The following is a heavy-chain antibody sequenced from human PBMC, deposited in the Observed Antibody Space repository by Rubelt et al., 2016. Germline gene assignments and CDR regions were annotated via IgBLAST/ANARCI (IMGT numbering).Heavy chain of an antibody. CDR1: GFTVSSNY. D-gene: IGHD6-6*01. CDR2: IYSGGTT. J-gene: IGHJ4*02. Sequence: EVQLVESGGGLVQPGRSLRLSCAASGFTVSSNYMSWVRQAPGKGLEWVSVIYSGGTTFYGDSVKGRFTISGYNAKNSLYLRMNSLRAEDTGVYYCLGSSSAYWGQGIVVTVSS. V-gene: IGHV3-66*01. CDR3: LGSSSAY.